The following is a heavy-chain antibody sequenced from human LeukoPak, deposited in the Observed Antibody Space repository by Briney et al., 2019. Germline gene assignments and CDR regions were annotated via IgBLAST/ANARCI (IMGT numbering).Heavy chain of an antibody. V-gene: IGHV3-74*01. CDR3: ASPSGIFGAGG. D-gene: IGHD3-3*01. J-gene: IGHJ4*02. CDR1: GFTFSSYW. Sequence: GGSLRLSCAASGFTFSSYWMHWVRQAPGKGLVWVSRINTDGSSTSYADSVKGRFTISRDNAKNTLYLQMNSLRAEDTAVYYCASPSGIFGAGGWGQGTLVTVSS. CDR2: INTDGSST.